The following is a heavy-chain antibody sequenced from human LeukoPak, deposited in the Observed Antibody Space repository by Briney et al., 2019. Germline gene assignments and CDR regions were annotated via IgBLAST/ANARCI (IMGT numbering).Heavy chain of an antibody. Sequence: PSETLSLTCAVSGGSFSGYYWSWIRQPPGQGLEWIGEINHSGSTNYNPSLKSRVTISVDTSKNQFSLKLSSVTAADTAVYYCARERGAYCSSTSCYFFDYWGQGTLVTVSS. CDR1: GGSFSGYY. D-gene: IGHD2-2*01. CDR2: INHSGST. V-gene: IGHV4-34*01. CDR3: ARERGAYCSSTSCYFFDY. J-gene: IGHJ4*02.